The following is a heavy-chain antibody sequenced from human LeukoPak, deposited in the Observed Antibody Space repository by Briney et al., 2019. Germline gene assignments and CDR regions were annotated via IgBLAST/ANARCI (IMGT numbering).Heavy chain of an antibody. J-gene: IGHJ3*01. Sequence: PSQTLSLTCTVSGGSISSGGYYWGWIRQPPGKGLEWIGYIYHSGSTYYNPSLKSRVTISVDRSKNQFSLKLSSVTAAGTAVYYCARSYGYSYGYGVCDLWGEGTMVTVPS. CDR2: IYHSGST. D-gene: IGHD5-18*01. CDR1: GGSISSGGYY. CDR3: ARSYGYSYGYGVCDL. V-gene: IGHV4-30-2*01.